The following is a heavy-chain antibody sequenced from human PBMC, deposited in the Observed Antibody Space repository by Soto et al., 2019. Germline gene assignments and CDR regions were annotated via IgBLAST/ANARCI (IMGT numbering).Heavy chain of an antibody. D-gene: IGHD1-26*01. J-gene: IGHJ4*02. CDR2: ISWKDEK. V-gene: IGHV2-5*01. CDR3: AHRSGGNYYRCYFDS. CDR1: GFSLSTSGAG. Sequence: QITLKESGPTLVKPTQTLTVTCTFSGFSLSTSGAGVGWIRQSPGKAPEWLALISWKDEKRYNPGLKSRLTITKDTSKNQVVLTMTNLDPVDTATYFCAHRSGGNYYRCYFDSWGQGTLVTVSS.